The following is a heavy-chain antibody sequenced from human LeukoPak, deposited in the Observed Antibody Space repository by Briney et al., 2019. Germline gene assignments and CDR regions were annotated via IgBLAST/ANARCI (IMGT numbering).Heavy chain of an antibody. Sequence: GGSLRLSXAASGFTFSSYAMSWVRQAPGKGLEWTSAISGSGGSTYYADSVKGRFTISRDNSKNTLYLQMNSLRAEDTAVYYCAKGVRFLEWLLFDYWGQGTLVTVSS. J-gene: IGHJ4*02. D-gene: IGHD3-3*01. CDR2: ISGSGGST. CDR3: AKGVRFLEWLLFDY. CDR1: GFTFSSYA. V-gene: IGHV3-23*01.